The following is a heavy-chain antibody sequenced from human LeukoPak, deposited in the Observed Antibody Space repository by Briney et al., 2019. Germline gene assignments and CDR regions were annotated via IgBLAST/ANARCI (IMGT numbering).Heavy chain of an antibody. J-gene: IGHJ4*02. D-gene: IGHD3-22*01. CDR2: ISGSGGST. V-gene: IGHV3-23*01. CDR3: AKENWGYNWKYDSSGSGINY. CDR1: GFTFSSYG. Sequence: GGTLRLSCAASGFTFSSYGMSWVRQAPGKGLEWVSAISGSGGSTYYADSVKGRFTISRDNSKNTLYLQMNSLRAEDTAVYYCAKENWGYNWKYDSSGSGINYWGQGTLVTFSS.